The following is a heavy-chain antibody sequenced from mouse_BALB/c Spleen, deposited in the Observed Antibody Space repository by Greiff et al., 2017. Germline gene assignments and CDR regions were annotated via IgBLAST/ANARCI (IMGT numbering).Heavy chain of an antibody. CDR1: GFNIKDNY. CDR3: AKQLGLRRDYAMDY. V-gene: IGHV14-3*02. Sequence: VQLQQSGAELVKPGASVKLSCTASGFNIKDNYMHWVKQRPEQGLEWIGRIDPATGNTKYDPKFQGKATITADTSSNTSYLQLSSLTSEDTAVYYCAKQLGLRRDYAMDYWGQGTSVTVSS. D-gene: IGHD3-1*01. CDR2: IDPATGNT. J-gene: IGHJ4*01.